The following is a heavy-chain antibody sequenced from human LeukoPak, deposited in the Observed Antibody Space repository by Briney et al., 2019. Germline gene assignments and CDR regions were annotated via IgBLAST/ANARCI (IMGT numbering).Heavy chain of an antibody. CDR2: MNPNSGNT. CDR3: ARTPSGWFPFYYYYYDMDV. V-gene: IGHV1-8*01. Sequence: ASVKVSCKASGYTFTSYDINWVRQATGQGLEWMGWMNPNSGNTGYAQKFQGRVTMTRNTSISTAYMELSSLRSEDTAVYYCARTPSGWFPFYYYYYDMDVWGQGTTVTVSS. J-gene: IGHJ6*02. D-gene: IGHD6-19*01. CDR1: GYTFTSYD.